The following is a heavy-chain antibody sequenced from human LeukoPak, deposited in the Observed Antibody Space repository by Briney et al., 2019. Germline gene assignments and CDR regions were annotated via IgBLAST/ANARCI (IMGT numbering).Heavy chain of an antibody. CDR1: GGSISSSSYY. Sequence: SETLSLTCTVSGGSISSSSYYWGWIRQPPGKGLEWIGSIYYSGSTYYNPSLKSRVTISVDTSKNQFSLKLSSVTAADTAVYYCARRGVTRPFDYWGQGTLVAVSS. CDR3: ARRGVTRPFDY. V-gene: IGHV4-39*01. J-gene: IGHJ4*02. D-gene: IGHD2-21*02. CDR2: IYYSGST.